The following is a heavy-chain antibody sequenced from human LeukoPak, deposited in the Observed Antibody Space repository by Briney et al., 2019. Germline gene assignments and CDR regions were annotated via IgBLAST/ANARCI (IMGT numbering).Heavy chain of an antibody. V-gene: IGHV4-4*07. CDR3: ARDSIVGAPYFDY. CDR1: GGSFSGYY. CDR2: IYTSGST. Sequence: PSETLSLTCAVYGGSFSGYYWSWIRQPPGKGLEWIGRIYTSGSTNYNPSLKSRVTMSVDTSKNQFSLKLSSVTAADTAVYYCARDSIVGAPYFDYWGQGTLVTVSS. J-gene: IGHJ4*02. D-gene: IGHD1-26*01.